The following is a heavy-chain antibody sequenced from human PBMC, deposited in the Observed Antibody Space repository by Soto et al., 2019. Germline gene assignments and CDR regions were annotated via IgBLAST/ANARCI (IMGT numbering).Heavy chain of an antibody. Sequence: GGSLRLSCAASGFTFSSYAMSWVRQAPGKGLEWVSAISGSGGSTYYADSVKGRFAISRDNSKNTLYLQMNSLRAEDTAVYYCAKDAGGRRFLEWLPIDYWGQGTLVTVSS. CDR3: AKDAGGRRFLEWLPIDY. CDR1: GFTFSSYA. CDR2: ISGSGGST. D-gene: IGHD3-3*01. J-gene: IGHJ4*02. V-gene: IGHV3-23*01.